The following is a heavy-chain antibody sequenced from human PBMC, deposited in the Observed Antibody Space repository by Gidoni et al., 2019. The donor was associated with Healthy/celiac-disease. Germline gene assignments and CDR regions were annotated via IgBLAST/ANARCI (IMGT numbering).Heavy chain of an antibody. J-gene: IGHJ4*02. Sequence: AASGFTFSSYAVSWVRQAPGKGLAWVSAISGSGGSTYYSDSVKGRFTISRDNSKNTLYLQMNSLRAEDTAVYYCAKDLGDYVWGSYRSYFDYWGQGTLVTVSS. CDR1: GFTFSSYA. CDR2: ISGSGGST. D-gene: IGHD3-16*02. CDR3: AKDLGDYVWGSYRSYFDY. V-gene: IGHV3-23*01.